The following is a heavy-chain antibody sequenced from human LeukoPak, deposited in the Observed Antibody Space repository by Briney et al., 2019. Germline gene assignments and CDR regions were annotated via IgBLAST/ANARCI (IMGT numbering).Heavy chain of an antibody. J-gene: IGHJ4*02. CDR2: IYYSRST. D-gene: IGHD1-26*01. V-gene: IGHV4-30-4*08. Sequence: SETLSLTCTVSGGSISRGDYYWSWIRQPPGKGLEWIGYIYYSRSTYYNPSLKSRAAISLDTFKKQFSLPLISIPAAYTAVYYRARPHGIVGATFFDYWGQGTLVTVSS. CDR1: GGSISRGDYY. CDR3: ARPHGIVGATFFDY.